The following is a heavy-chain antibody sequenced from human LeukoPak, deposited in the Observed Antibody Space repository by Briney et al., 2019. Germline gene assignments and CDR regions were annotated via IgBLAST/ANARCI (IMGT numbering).Heavy chain of an antibody. CDR3: ARDGMVWGVIGYYYYGMDV. CDR1: GFTFSSYW. D-gene: IGHD3-10*01. Sequence: GGPLRLSCEASGFTFSSYWITWVRKPPGKGLDGLPNKKQEGSEKYYVDSVKGRFTISRDNAKNSLYLQMNSLRAEDTAVYYCARDGMVWGVIGYYYYGMDVWGKGTTVTVSS. J-gene: IGHJ6*04. V-gene: IGHV3-7*03. CDR2: KKQEGSEK.